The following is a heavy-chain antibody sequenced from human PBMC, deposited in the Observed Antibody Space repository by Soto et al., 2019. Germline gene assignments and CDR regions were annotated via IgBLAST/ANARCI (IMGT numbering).Heavy chain of an antibody. Sequence: SISSSNWWNWVRQPPGKGLEWIGEIYHSGSTNYNPSLKSRVTMSVDKSKNQFSVKLSSVTAADTAVYHCASNNGNYYVSWGQGTMVTVSS. V-gene: IGHV4-4*02. CDR3: ASNNGNYYVS. D-gene: IGHD1-26*01. CDR1: SISSSNW. J-gene: IGHJ4*02. CDR2: IYHSGST.